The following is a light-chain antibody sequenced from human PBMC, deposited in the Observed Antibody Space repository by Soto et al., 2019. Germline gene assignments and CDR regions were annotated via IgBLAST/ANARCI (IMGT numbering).Light chain of an antibody. CDR2: DAS. V-gene: IGKV3-15*01. Sequence: EIVMTQSPATLSVSPGERATLSCRASQSVSSNLAWYHQKPGQPPRLLIYDASTRATGLPARFSGSGSGTEFTLTISSLQSEDFGVYFFQQYNDWLSFGGGTKVEIK. CDR1: QSVSSN. CDR3: QQYNDWLS. J-gene: IGKJ4*01.